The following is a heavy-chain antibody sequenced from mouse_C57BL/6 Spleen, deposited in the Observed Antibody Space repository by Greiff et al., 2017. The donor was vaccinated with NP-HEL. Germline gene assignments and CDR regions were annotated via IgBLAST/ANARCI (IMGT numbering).Heavy chain of an antibody. CDR2: IDPSDSYT. CDR3: ASERDYYEY. Sequence: VQLQQPGAELVKPGASVKLSCKASGYTFTSYWMQWVKQRPGQGLEWIGEIDPSDSYTNYNQKFKGKATLTVDTSSSTAYMQLSSLTSEDSAVYYCASERDYYEYWGQGTTLTVSS. V-gene: IGHV1-50*01. CDR1: GYTFTSYW. J-gene: IGHJ2*01. D-gene: IGHD1-1*01.